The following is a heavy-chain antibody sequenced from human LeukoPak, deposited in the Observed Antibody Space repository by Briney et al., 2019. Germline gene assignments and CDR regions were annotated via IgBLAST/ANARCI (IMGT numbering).Heavy chain of an antibody. CDR2: IYYSGST. D-gene: IGHD3-3*01. V-gene: IGHV4-59*01. CDR3: GRGGGYYDFWSGYLTG. J-gene: IGHJ4*02. CDR1: GGSISSYY. Sequence: PSETLSLTCTVSGGSISSYYWSWIRQPPGKGLEWIGYIYYSGSTNYNPSLKSRVTISVDTSKNQFSLKLSSVTAADTAVYYCGRGGGYYDFWSGYLTGWGQGTLVTVSS.